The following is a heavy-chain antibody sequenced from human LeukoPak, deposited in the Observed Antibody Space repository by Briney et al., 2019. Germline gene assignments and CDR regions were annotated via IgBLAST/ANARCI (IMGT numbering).Heavy chain of an antibody. CDR3: ARFRDGYNYFDY. Sequence: SETLSLTCTVSGGSISSYYWSWIRQPPGKGLEWIGYIYTSGSTNYNPSLKSRVTISVDTSKNQFSLKLSSVTAAATAVYYCARFRDGYNYFDYWGQGTLVTVSS. V-gene: IGHV4-4*09. CDR1: GGSISSYY. J-gene: IGHJ4*02. CDR2: IYTSGST. D-gene: IGHD5-24*01.